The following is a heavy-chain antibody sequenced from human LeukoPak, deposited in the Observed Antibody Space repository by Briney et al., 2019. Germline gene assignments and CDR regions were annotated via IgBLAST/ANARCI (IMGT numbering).Heavy chain of an antibody. Sequence: GGSLRLSCAASGFRFSDFTMTWVRQPPGKGPEWVSAIGGRGGSTYYADSVGGRFTISRDNSKDILYLQMNSLKVEDTATYYCGKEGGAWGQGTKVTVSS. D-gene: IGHD3-16*01. CDR1: GFRFSDFT. CDR3: GKEGGA. CDR2: IGGRGGST. V-gene: IGHV3-23*01. J-gene: IGHJ5*02.